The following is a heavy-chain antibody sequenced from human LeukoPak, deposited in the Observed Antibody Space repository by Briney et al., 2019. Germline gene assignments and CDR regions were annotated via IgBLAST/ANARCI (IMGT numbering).Heavy chain of an antibody. J-gene: IGHJ4*02. CDR1: GYTLTELA. D-gene: IGHD4/OR15-4a*01. Sequence: ASVSVSCTVSGYTLTELAIPWVRQAAGKGREWMGGFDPEDGETIYAQKFQGRVTMTEETSTDTAYMALSSLRSEDTAVYYCARRAGAYSHPYDYWGQGTLVTVSS. CDR2: FDPEDGET. CDR3: ARRAGAYSHPYDY. V-gene: IGHV1-24*01.